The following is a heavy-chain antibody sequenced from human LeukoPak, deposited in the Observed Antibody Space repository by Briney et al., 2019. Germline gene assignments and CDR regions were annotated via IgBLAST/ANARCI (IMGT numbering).Heavy chain of an antibody. CDR2: ISWNSGSI. J-gene: IGHJ4*02. CDR1: GLTFDDYA. D-gene: IGHD5-12*01. V-gene: IGHV3-9*01. Sequence: GRSLRLSCAASGLTFDDYAMHWVGQAPGKGLEWVSGISWNSGSIGYADSVKGRFTISRDNAKNSLYLQMNSLRAEDTALYYCAKDRGDYWGQGTLVTVSS. CDR3: AKDRGDY.